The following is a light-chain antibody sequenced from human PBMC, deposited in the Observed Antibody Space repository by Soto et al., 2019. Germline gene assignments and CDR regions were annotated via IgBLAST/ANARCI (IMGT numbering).Light chain of an antibody. V-gene: IGKV1-13*02. J-gene: IGKJ4*01. CDR3: QQFHSYPLT. Sequence: AIQLTQSPSSLSASVGDRITITCRASQGIGSALAWYQQKPGSAPKLLMYDASTLDSGVPSRFGGSGSVTDFTLTVSGRQSDDYTTYYCQQFHSYPLTCGGGTKEEIK. CDR2: DAS. CDR1: QGIGSA.